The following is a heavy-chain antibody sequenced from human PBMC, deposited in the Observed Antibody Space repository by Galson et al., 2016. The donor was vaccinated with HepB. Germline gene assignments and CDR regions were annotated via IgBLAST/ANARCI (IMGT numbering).Heavy chain of an antibody. J-gene: IGHJ3*01. V-gene: IGHV3-33*01. CDR2: IWYDGSES. CDR3: ARGKGADYKYAFEL. D-gene: IGHD4-11*01. Sequence: SLRLSCAASGFSFHRFGMHWVRQAPGKRLEWVAVIWYDGSESEYLDSVQGRFTVSRDNSKKTLYLQMDSLRNDDTAVYYCARGKGADYKYAFELWGQGTRVTVSS. CDR1: GFSFHRFG.